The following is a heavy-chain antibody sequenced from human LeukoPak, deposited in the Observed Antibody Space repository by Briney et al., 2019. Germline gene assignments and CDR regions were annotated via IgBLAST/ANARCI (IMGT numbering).Heavy chain of an antibody. J-gene: IGHJ4*02. D-gene: IGHD3-22*01. Sequence: GESLKISCEASGYRFNTYWLAWVRQMPGKGLEWMGIIFPSDSDTRYSPSFQGQVTISADKSISIAYLQWSSLKASDTAMYYCARLDSSGYFPDYWGQGTPVTVSS. CDR2: IFPSDSDT. CDR3: ARLDSSGYFPDY. CDR1: GYRFNTYW. V-gene: IGHV5-51*01.